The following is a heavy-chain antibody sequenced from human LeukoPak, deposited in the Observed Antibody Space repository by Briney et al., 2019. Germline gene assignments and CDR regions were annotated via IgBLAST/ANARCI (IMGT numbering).Heavy chain of an antibody. J-gene: IGHJ6*04. D-gene: IGHD1-1*01. Sequence: GGSLRLSCAASGFTFSSYSMNWVRQAPGKGLEWVSSISSSSSYIYYADSVKGRFTISRDNAKNSLYLQMNSLRAEDTAVHYCARDGVEYGMDVWGKGTTVTVSS. V-gene: IGHV3-21*01. CDR3: ARDGVEYGMDV. CDR1: GFTFSSYS. CDR2: ISSSSSYI.